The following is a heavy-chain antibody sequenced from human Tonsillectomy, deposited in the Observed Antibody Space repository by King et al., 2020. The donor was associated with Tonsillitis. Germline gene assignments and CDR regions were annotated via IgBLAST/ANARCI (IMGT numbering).Heavy chain of an antibody. Sequence: VQLQESGPGLVKPSETLSLTCAVSGYSISSDYYWGWIRQPPGKGLEWVGTIYHSGSTYYNPSLKSRLTISVDTSKNQFSLKLSAVTAADRAVYYCARVAPYSHAFDIWGQGTMVTVSS. V-gene: IGHV4-38-2*01. CDR2: IYHSGST. D-gene: IGHD2-15*01. CDR1: GYSISSDYY. J-gene: IGHJ3*02. CDR3: ARVAPYSHAFDI.